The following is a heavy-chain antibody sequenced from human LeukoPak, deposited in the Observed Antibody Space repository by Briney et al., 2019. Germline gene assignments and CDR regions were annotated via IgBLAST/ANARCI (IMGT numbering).Heavy chain of an antibody. J-gene: IGHJ5*02. D-gene: IGHD6-25*01. Sequence: SGPTLVNPTQTLTLTCTFSGFSLSTSGVGVGWFRQPPGGALEWLALIYSNDDKYYSPSLRSRLTIAKDTSKTQVVLTMTNMDPVDTATFYCARRRSPSSGDWFDPWGQGTLVTVSS. CDR3: ARRRSPSSGDWFDP. CDR2: IYSNDDK. CDR1: GFSLSTSGVG. V-gene: IGHV2-5*01.